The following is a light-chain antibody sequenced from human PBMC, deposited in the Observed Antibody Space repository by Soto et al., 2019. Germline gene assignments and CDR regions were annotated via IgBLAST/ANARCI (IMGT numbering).Light chain of an antibody. J-gene: IGKJ4*01. CDR3: QQSYSRPLT. CDR2: AAS. V-gene: IGKV1-39*01. CDR1: QYISIY. Sequence: IQMTQSPSSLSASVGDRVTITCRASQYISIYLNWYQQKPGKAPKVLISAASSLQGGVPPRFSGSGSGTDFTLTISSLQPEDFATYYCQQSYSRPLTFGGGTKVDI.